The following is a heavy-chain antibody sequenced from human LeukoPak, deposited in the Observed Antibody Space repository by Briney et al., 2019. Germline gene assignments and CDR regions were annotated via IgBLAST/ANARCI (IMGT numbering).Heavy chain of an antibody. CDR3: AREGYYDSSGSWYFYL. D-gene: IGHD3-22*01. J-gene: IGHJ2*01. V-gene: IGHV4-61*02. CDR2: IYTSGST. CDR1: GGSISSGSYY. Sequence: SQTLSLTCTVSGGSISSGSYYWSWIRQPAGKGLEWIGRIYTSGSTNYNPSLKSRVTISVDTSKNQFSLKLSSVTAADTAVYYCAREGYYDSSGSWYFYLWGSGTLVTVSS.